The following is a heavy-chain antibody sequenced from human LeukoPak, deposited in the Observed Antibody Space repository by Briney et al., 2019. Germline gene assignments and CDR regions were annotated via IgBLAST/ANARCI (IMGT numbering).Heavy chain of an antibody. J-gene: IGHJ6*02. CDR3: AREGGAARPHGYYYYGMDV. Sequence: SETLSLTCTVSGGSISSYYWSWIRQPPGKGLEWIGYIYYSGSTNYNPSLKSRVTISVDTSKNQFSLKLSSVTAADTAVYYCAREGGAARPHGYYYYGMDVWGQGTTVTVSS. CDR1: GGSISSYY. CDR2: IYYSGST. D-gene: IGHD6-6*01. V-gene: IGHV4-59*01.